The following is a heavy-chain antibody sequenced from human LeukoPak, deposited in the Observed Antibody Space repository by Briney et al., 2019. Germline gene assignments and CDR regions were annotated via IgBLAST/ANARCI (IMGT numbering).Heavy chain of an antibody. CDR1: GYTFTSHG. D-gene: IGHD2-15*01. CDR2: ISAYNGNT. V-gene: IGHV1-18*01. Sequence: GASVKVSCKASGYTFTSHGISWVRQAPGQGLEWMGWISAYNGNTNYAQKLQGRVTMTTDTSTSTAYMELRSLRSDDTAVYYCARILLSGSPGAFDAFDIRGQGTMVTVSS. J-gene: IGHJ3*02. CDR3: ARILLSGSPGAFDAFDI.